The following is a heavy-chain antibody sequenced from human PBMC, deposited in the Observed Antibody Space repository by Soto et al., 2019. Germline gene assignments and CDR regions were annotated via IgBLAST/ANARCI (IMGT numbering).Heavy chain of an antibody. CDR1: GFTFSSYW. J-gene: IGHJ4*02. D-gene: IGHD1-26*01. Sequence: PGGSLRLSCAASGFTFSSYWMHWVRQAPGKGLVWVSRINSDGSSTNYADSVKGRFTISRDNAKNTLYLQMNSLRAEDTAVYYCARDSGSYYFDYWGQGTLVTVSS. V-gene: IGHV3-74*01. CDR3: ARDSGSYYFDY. CDR2: INSDGSST.